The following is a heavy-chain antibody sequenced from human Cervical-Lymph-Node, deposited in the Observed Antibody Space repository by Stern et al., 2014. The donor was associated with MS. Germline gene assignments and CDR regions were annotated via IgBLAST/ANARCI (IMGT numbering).Heavy chain of an antibody. D-gene: IGHD2-2*01. CDR2: MSYDGSHK. CDR1: GFTFSSYG. CDR3: AKAFGYCSSNSCFYYYYGMDV. V-gene: IGHV3-30*18. Sequence: IQLVESGGGVVQPGRSLRLSCAASGFTFSSYGMHWVRLAPGKGLERVAVMSYDGSHKYYADSVKGRFTISRDNSKNTLYLQMNSLRAEDTAVYYCAKAFGYCSSNSCFYYYYGMDVWGQGTTVTVSS. J-gene: IGHJ6*02.